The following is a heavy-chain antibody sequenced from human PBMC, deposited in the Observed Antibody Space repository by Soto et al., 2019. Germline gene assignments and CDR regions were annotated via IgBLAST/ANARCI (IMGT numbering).Heavy chain of an antibody. Sequence: GASVTVSCKASGYTFTGYYMHWVRQAPGQGLEWMGCINPNSGGTNYAQKFQGWVTMTRDTSISTAYMELSRLRSDDTAVYYCARATPSTSSYDFWSGYSNPFDYWGQGTLVTVSS. D-gene: IGHD3-3*01. J-gene: IGHJ4*02. V-gene: IGHV1-2*04. CDR1: GYTFTGYY. CDR3: ARATPSTSSYDFWSGYSNPFDY. CDR2: INPNSGGT.